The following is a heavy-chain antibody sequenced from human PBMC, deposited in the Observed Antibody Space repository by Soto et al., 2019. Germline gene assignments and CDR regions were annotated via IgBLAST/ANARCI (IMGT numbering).Heavy chain of an antibody. D-gene: IGHD6-19*01. CDR2: ISSSGTMI. J-gene: IGHJ5*02. Sequence: QVQLVESGGGLAKPGGSLRLSCAASGFTFSDSYMSWIRQAPGKGLEWISYISSSGTMINYADSVKGRFTISRDNVKNSLYLQMNNLRVEDTAVYYCARQYSSGWSPGYSWFDPWGQGTLVSVSS. V-gene: IGHV3-11*01. CDR1: GFTFSDSY. CDR3: ARQYSSGWSPGYSWFDP.